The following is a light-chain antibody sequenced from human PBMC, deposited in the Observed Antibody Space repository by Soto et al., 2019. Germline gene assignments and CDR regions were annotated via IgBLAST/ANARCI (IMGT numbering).Light chain of an antibody. J-gene: IGKJ3*01. CDR1: QDISNY. CDR3: QKSDHLPL. Sequence: EIQMTQSPSSLSASVGDRVTITCQASQDISNYLNWYQQKPGKAPKLLIYDASNLETGVPSRFSGSGSGTDFTFTISSLRPEDIATYYCQKSDHLPLFGPGTKAAI. V-gene: IGKV1-33*01. CDR2: DAS.